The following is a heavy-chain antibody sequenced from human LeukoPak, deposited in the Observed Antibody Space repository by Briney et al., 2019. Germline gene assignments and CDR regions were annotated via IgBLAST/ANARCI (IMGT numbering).Heavy chain of an antibody. Sequence: PGGSLRLSCEASGFPFSSYAMSWVRQAPGKGLEWVSAISGSGGSTYYADSVKSRFTISRDNSKNTLYLQMNSLRAEDTAVYYCAKAMVRGVLPFDYWGQGTLVTVSS. CDR1: GFPFSSYA. CDR3: AKAMVRGVLPFDY. V-gene: IGHV3-23*01. J-gene: IGHJ4*02. CDR2: ISGSGGST. D-gene: IGHD3-10*01.